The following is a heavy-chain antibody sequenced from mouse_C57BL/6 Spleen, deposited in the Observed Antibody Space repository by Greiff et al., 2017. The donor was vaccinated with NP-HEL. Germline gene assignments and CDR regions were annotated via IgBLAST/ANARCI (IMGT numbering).Heavy chain of an antibody. V-gene: IGHV1-52*01. Sequence: QVQLQQPGAELVRPGSSVKLSCKASGYTFTSYWMHWVKQRPIQGLEWIGNIDPSDSETHYNQKFKDKATLTVDKSSSTAYMQLNSLTSEDSAVYYCARYYEDYFDYWGQGTTLTVSS. CDR3: ARYYEDYFDY. CDR1: GYTFTSYW. J-gene: IGHJ2*01. D-gene: IGHD1-1*01. CDR2: IDPSDSET.